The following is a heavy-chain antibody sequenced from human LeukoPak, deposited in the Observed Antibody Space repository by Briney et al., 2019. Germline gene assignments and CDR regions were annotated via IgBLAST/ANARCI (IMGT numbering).Heavy chain of an antibody. CDR2: ISTSGSTL. V-gene: IGHV3-48*03. CDR3: GRAEVSGWSPFDY. D-gene: IGHD6-19*01. CDR1: GFTFSSYA. J-gene: IGHJ4*02. Sequence: GGSLRLSCAASGFTFSSYAMNWVRQAPGKGLEWVSYISTSGSTLYYADSVKGRFTISRDNAKNSLYLQMNSLRAEDTAVYYCGRAEVSGWSPFDYWGQGTLVTVSS.